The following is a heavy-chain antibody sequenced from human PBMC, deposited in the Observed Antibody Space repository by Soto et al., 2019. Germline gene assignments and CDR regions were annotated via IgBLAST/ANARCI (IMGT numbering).Heavy chain of an antibody. J-gene: IGHJ5*02. CDR1: GGSISSYY. D-gene: IGHD3-10*01. CDR3: ARSMYYYGSGSCWFDP. Sequence: SETLSLTCTVSGGSISSYYWSWIRQPPGKGLEWIGYIYNSGSTNYNPSLKSRVTISVDTSKNQFSLKLSSVTAADTAVYYCARSMYYYGSGSCWFDPWGQGTLVTVSS. V-gene: IGHV4-59*12. CDR2: IYNSGST.